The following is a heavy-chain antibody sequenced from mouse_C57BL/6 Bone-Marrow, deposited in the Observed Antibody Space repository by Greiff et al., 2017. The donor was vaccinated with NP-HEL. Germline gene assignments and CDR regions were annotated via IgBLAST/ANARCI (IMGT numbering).Heavy chain of an antibody. Sequence: QVQLKESGPGILQPSQPLNLPCSFSGFSLSTFGMGVGWIRQPSGKGLVWLAHIWWDDDKYYNPALKSRLTISKHTSKNQVFLKIANVDTADTATENWARIKRVRRDGSYWYFDDWGKGTKVNVSS. D-gene: IGHD2-14*01. CDR1: GFSLSTFGMG. CDR3: ARIKRVRRDGSYWYFDD. V-gene: IGHV8-8*01. J-gene: IGHJ1*03. CDR2: IWWDDDK.